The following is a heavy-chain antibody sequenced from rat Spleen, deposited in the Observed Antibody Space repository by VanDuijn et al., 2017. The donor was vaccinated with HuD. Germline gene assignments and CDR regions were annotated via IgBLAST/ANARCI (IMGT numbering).Heavy chain of an antibody. CDR2: ISPKGGST. CDR3: TTAAASRYYVMDA. Sequence: EVQLVESGGGLVQPGRSLKLSCAVSGFTFSNYGLHWIRQAPTKSLEWVASISPKGGSTHYRDSVKGRFTISRDNAKRTLYLQMDSLRSEDTATYYCTTAAASRYYVMDAWGQGASVTVSS. J-gene: IGHJ4*01. CDR1: GFTFSNYG. V-gene: IGHV5-19*01. D-gene: IGHD1-2*01.